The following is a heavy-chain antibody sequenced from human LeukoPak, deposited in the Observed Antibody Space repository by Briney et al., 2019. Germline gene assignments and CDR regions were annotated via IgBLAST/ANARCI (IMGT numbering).Heavy chain of an antibody. V-gene: IGHV3-21*01. CDR1: GFTFSSYS. D-gene: IGHD6-13*01. CDR3: ARDLGSSWYPVHYFDY. CDR2: ISSSSSYI. J-gene: IGHJ4*02. Sequence: NAGGSLRLSCAASGFTFSSYSMNWVRQAPGKGLEWVSSISSSSSYIYYADSVKGRFTISRDNAKNSLYLQMNSLRAEDTAVYYCARDLGSSWYPVHYFDYWGQGTLVTVSS.